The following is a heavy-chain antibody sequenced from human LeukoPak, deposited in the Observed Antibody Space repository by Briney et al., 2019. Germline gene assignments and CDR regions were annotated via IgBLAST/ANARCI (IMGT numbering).Heavy chain of an antibody. CDR3: ARQKSSGWSEIDY. V-gene: IGHV4-59*08. Sequence: PSETLSLTCTVSGDSMSGYYWNWIKQAPGKGLEWIGYINNVGTTNYNPSLKSRVTISLDKSKNQFSLKLTSVTAADAAVYFCARQKSSGWSEIDYWGQGTLVTVSS. CDR2: INNVGTT. J-gene: IGHJ4*02. CDR1: GDSMSGYY. D-gene: IGHD6-19*01.